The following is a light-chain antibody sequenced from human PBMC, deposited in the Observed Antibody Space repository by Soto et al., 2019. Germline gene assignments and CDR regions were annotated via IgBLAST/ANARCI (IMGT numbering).Light chain of an antibody. J-gene: IGLJ1*01. V-gene: IGLV2-14*01. Sequence: QSVLTQPASVSGSPGQSITISCTGTSSDVGGYNYVSRYQQHPGKAPKLMMYEVSNRPSGVSNRFSGSKSGNTASLTISGLQAEDEADYYCRSYTSSSTRYVVGTGTKLTVL. CDR1: SSDVGGYNY. CDR3: RSYTSSSTRYV. CDR2: EVS.